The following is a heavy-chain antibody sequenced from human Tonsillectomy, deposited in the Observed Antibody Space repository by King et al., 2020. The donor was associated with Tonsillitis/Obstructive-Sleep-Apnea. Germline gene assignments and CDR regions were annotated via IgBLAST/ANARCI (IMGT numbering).Heavy chain of an antibody. J-gene: IGHJ4*02. Sequence: VQLVESGGGLVKPGGSLRLSCAASGFTFSNAWMNWVRQAPGKGLEWFGRIKSKTDGGTTDYAAPVKGRFTISRDDSKSTLYLQMNSLKTEDTAVYYCTTIYYDFWSGYYSGNYWGQGTLVTVSS. D-gene: IGHD3-3*01. V-gene: IGHV3-15*07. CDR2: IKSKTDGGTT. CDR3: TTIYYDFWSGYYSGNY. CDR1: GFTFSNAW.